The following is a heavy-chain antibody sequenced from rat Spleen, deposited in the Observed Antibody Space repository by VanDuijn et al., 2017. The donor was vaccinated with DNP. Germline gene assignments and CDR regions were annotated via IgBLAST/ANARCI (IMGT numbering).Heavy chain of an antibody. CDR1: GLTFSDHN. Sequence: EVQLVESGGGPVQPGRSLKLSCAVSGLTFSDHNMAWVRQAPTKGLEWVASISTGGGNTYYRDSVKGRFTISRDNAKSTLYLQMNNLRSEDTATYYCATSESAGFVYWGQGTLVTVSS. J-gene: IGHJ3*01. V-gene: IGHV5-25*01. CDR2: ISTGGGNT. CDR3: ATSESAGFVY. D-gene: IGHD3-7*01.